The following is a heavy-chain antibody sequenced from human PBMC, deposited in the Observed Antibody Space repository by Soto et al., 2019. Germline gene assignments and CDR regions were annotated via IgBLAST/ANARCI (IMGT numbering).Heavy chain of an antibody. CDR2: ISYDKNTI. D-gene: IGHD3-10*02. CDR3: AKGGATAAVLDY. CDR1: GFAIRSYG. V-gene: IGHV3-30*18. J-gene: IGHJ4*02. Sequence: QIQLVESGGGVVQPGRSLRLSCAASGFAIRSYGMHGVRQVPGRGLDWLSVISYDKNTIHYAGSVRGRFTISRDNSKNTVYLDIKSLRPEDTAIYYCAKGGATAAVLDYWGQGTLVTVSP.